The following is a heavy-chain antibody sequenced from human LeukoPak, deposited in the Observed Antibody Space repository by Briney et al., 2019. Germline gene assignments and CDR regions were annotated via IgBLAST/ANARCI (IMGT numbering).Heavy chain of an antibody. V-gene: IGHV1-69*13. CDR2: IIPIFGTA. Sequence: ASVKVSCKASGYTFTGYYMHWVRQAPGQGLEWMGGIIPIFGTANYAQRFQGRVTITADESTSTAYMELSSLRSEDTAVYYCAREGDGSTIYYYYGMDVWGQGTTVTVSS. CDR3: AREGDGSTIYYYYGMDV. D-gene: IGHD5-24*01. J-gene: IGHJ6*02. CDR1: GYTFTGYY.